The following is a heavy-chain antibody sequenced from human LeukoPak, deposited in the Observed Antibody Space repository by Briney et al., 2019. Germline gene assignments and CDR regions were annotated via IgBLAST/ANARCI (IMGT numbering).Heavy chain of an antibody. CDR3: AKVLMYYDFWSGYLPDEDPYY. V-gene: IGHV3-23*01. CDR1: GFTFSSYA. J-gene: IGHJ4*02. D-gene: IGHD3-3*01. CDR2: ISGSGGST. Sequence: PGGSLRLSCAASGFTFSSYAMSWVRQAPGKGLEWVSAISGSGGSTYYADSVKGRFTISRDNSKNTLYLQMNSLRAEDTAVYYCAKVLMYYDFWSGYLPDEDPYYWGQGTLATVSS.